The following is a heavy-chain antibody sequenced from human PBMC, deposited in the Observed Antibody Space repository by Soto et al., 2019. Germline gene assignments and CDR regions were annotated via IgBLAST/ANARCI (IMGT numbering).Heavy chain of an antibody. CDR1: GGTFSSYS. J-gene: IGHJ4*02. Sequence: SVKVSCKASGGTFSSYSINWVRQAPGQGLEWMGEIIPIFGTANYAQKFQGRVTITADESTSTAYMELSSLRSEDTAVYYCARDGGTRSGAIEYWGQGTLVTVSS. D-gene: IGHD1-26*01. CDR2: IIPIFGTA. V-gene: IGHV1-69*13. CDR3: ARDGGTRSGAIEY.